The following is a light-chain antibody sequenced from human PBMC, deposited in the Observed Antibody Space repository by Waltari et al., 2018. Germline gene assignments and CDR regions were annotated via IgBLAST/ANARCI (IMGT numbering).Light chain of an antibody. V-gene: IGKV4-1*01. J-gene: IGKJ2*01. CDR3: QQYYSTPLT. CDR2: WAS. Sequence: DIVMTQSPDSLAVPLGERATITCKSSQSVLYSSNNKNYLAWYQQKPGQPPKLLIYWASIRESGVPDRVSGSGSVTDFTLTISSLQAEDVAGYYCQQYYSTPLTFGQGTKREIK. CDR1: QSVLYSSNNKNY.